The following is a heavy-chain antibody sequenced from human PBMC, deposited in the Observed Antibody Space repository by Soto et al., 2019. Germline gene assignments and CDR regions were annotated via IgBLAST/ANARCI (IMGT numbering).Heavy chain of an antibody. Sequence: QVQLVQSGAEVRKPGASVKVSCKASGYTFTTYDINWLRQARGQGLQWMGWMNPDSGTTGYAQTFQGRVTLTRDTSMNTAYMELSRLTYEDTGVYYCTRNRRETGDFDFWGQGTLVTVSS. V-gene: IGHV1-8*01. CDR2: MNPDSGTT. D-gene: IGHD7-27*01. CDR1: GYTFTTYD. CDR3: TRNRRETGDFDF. J-gene: IGHJ4*02.